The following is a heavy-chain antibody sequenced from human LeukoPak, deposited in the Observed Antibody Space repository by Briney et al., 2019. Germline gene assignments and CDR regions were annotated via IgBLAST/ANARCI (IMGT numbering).Heavy chain of an antibody. CDR1: GFTSSTYG. J-gene: IGHJ6*03. D-gene: IGHD4-17*01. V-gene: IGHV3-30*02. CDR2: IRYDGTNK. Sequence: GGSLRLSCAASGFTSSTYGIHWVRQAPGKGLEWVAFIRYDGTNKWYADSVKGRFTISRDNSKNMLYLQMNSLRAEDTAVYHCAKDRDYGDYPSAYYYYMDVWGKGTTVTVS. CDR3: AKDRDYGDYPSAYYYYMDV.